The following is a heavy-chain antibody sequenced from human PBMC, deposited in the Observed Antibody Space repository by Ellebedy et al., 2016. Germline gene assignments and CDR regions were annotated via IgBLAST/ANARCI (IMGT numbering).Heavy chain of an antibody. CDR1: GFIFSTYS. CDR2: TSHDGTKK. CDR3: AKGFYDNYNYGMDV. D-gene: IGHD3-22*01. V-gene: IGHV3-30*18. Sequence: GESLKISXAASGFIFSTYSMNWVRQAPGKGLEWVAVTSHDGTKKEFGDSVRGRSTISRDNFKNTLYLQMNNLRGEDTATYYCAKGFYDNYNYGMDVWGRGTTVTVSS. J-gene: IGHJ6*02.